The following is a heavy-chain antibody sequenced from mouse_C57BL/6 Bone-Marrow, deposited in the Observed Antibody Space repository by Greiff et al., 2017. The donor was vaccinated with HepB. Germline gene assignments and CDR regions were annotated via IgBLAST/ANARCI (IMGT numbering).Heavy chain of an antibody. CDR3: TREGDYDRRYFDV. CDR1: GFTFSSYA. D-gene: IGHD2-4*01. Sequence: EVKLVESGEGLVKPGGSLKLSCAASGFTFSSYAMSWVRQTPEKRLEWVAYISSGGDYIYYADTVKGRFTISRDNARNTLYLQMSSLKSEDTAMYYCTREGDYDRRYFDVWGTGTTVTVSS. J-gene: IGHJ1*03. V-gene: IGHV5-9-1*02. CDR2: ISSGGDYI.